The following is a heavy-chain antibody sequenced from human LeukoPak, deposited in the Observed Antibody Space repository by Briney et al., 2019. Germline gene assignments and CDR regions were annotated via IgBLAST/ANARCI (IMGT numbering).Heavy chain of an antibody. J-gene: IGHJ4*02. D-gene: IGHD5-12*01. CDR1: GFTFSSYA. V-gene: IGHV3-30-3*01. Sequence: PGRSLRLSCAASGFTFSSYAMHWVRQAPGKGLEWVAVISYDGSNKYYADSVKGRFTISRDNSKNTLYLQMNSLRAEDTAVYYCARDGGWLRLMGYFDYWGQGTLVTVSS. CDR3: ARDGGWLRLMGYFDY. CDR2: ISYDGSNK.